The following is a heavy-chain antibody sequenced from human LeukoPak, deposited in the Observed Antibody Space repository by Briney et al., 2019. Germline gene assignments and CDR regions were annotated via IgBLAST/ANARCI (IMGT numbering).Heavy chain of an antibody. J-gene: IGHJ6*02. CDR2: ISSSSSYL. V-gene: IGHV3-21*01. CDR3: ARVPPDYYDSSGYLYYYYYYGMDV. Sequence: PGGSLRLSCAASGFTFSSYSMNWVRQAPGKGLEWVSSISSSSSYLYYADSVKGRFTISRDNAKNSLYLQMNSLRAEDTAVYYCARVPPDYYDSSGYLYYYYYYGMDVWGQGTTVTVSS. D-gene: IGHD3-22*01. CDR1: GFTFSSYS.